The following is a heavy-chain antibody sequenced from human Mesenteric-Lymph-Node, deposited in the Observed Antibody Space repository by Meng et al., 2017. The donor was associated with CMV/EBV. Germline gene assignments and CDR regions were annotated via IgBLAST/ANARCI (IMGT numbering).Heavy chain of an antibody. V-gene: IGHV4-34*01. Sequence: QGYLHQWCAVLLKPSATLSVTCAVYGGSLSGFYWNWIRQSPEKGLEWIGEINHSGSTTYNPSFTSRIIISVDTSTNQISLNMSSVTAADTAVYYCARGSSYDILTGYFDYWGQGALVTVSS. CDR3: ARGSSYDILTGYFDY. D-gene: IGHD3-9*01. CDR1: GGSLSGFY. CDR2: INHSGST. J-gene: IGHJ4*02.